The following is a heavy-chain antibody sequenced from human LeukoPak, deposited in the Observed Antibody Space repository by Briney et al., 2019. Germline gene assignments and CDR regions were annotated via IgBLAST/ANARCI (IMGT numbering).Heavy chain of an antibody. V-gene: IGHV1-18*01. J-gene: IGHJ4*02. CDR1: GYTFTSYG. D-gene: IGHD3-9*01. CDR2: ISAYNGNT. Sequence: GASVKVSCKASGYTFTSYGISWVRQAPGQGLEWMGWISAYNGNTNVAQKLQGRVTMTTDTSTSTAYMDLRSLRSDDTAVYYCARDQAATNTQVRFCLDWGQGTLVTVS. CDR3: ARDQAATNTQVRFCLD.